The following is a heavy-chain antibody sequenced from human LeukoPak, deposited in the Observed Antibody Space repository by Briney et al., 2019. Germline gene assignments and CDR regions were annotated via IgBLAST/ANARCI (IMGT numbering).Heavy chain of an antibody. Sequence: GGSLRLTCAASGFTFDDYAMHWVRQAPGKGLEWVSGISWNSGSIGYADSVKGRFTISRDNAKNSLYLQMNSLRAEDMALYYCAKGSLTVGAFDIWGQGTMVTVSS. CDR1: GFTFDDYA. D-gene: IGHD1-26*01. J-gene: IGHJ3*02. CDR3: AKGSLTVGAFDI. V-gene: IGHV3-9*03. CDR2: ISWNSGSI.